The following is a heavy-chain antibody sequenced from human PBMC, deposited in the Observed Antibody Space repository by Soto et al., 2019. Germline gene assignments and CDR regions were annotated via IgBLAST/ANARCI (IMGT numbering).Heavy chain of an antibody. Sequence: GASVKVSCKASGGTFSSYTISWVRQAPGQGLEWMGRIIPILGIANYAQKFQGRVTITADKSTSTAYMELSSLRSEDTAVYYCARVIAVAVSAFDIWGQGTMVTVSS. D-gene: IGHD6-19*01. CDR1: GGTFSSYT. CDR3: ARVIAVAVSAFDI. J-gene: IGHJ3*02. CDR2: IIPILGIA. V-gene: IGHV1-69*02.